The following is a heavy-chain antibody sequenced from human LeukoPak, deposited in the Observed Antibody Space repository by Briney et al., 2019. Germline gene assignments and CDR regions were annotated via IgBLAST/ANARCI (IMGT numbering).Heavy chain of an antibody. CDR1: GYTFTSYD. Sequence: GASVKVSCKASGYTFTSYDINWVRQATGQGLEWMGWMNPNSGNTGYAQKFQGRVTMTRNTSISTAYMELSSLRSDDTAVYYCARSWRGYAIGDYWGQGTLVTVSS. V-gene: IGHV1-8*01. CDR2: MNPNSGNT. CDR3: ARSWRGYAIGDY. D-gene: IGHD2-8*01. J-gene: IGHJ4*02.